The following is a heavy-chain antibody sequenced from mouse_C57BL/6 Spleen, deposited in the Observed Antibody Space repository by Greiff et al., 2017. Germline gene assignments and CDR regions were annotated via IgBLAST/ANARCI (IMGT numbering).Heavy chain of an antibody. CDR1: GFSLTSYG. Sequence: VMLVESGPGLVQPSQSLSITCTVSGFSLTSYGVHWVRQSPGKGLEWLGVIWSGGSTDYNAAFISRLSISKDNSKSQVFFKMNSLQADDTAIYYCARMDDYDPAWFAYWGQGTLVTVSA. CDR3: ARMDDYDPAWFAY. D-gene: IGHD2-4*01. V-gene: IGHV2-2*01. CDR2: IWSGGST. J-gene: IGHJ3*01.